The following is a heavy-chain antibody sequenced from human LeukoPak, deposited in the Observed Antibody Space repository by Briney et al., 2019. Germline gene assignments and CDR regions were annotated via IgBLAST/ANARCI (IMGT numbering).Heavy chain of an antibody. D-gene: IGHD6-13*01. CDR3: ARAHQYSSSPNWFDP. V-gene: IGHV3-48*04. CDR2: ISSSGSTI. CDR1: GFTFSSYW. J-gene: IGHJ5*02. Sequence: GGSVRLSCAASGFTFSSYWMSWVRQAPGKGLEWVSYISSSGSTIYYADSVKGRFTISRDNAKNSLYLQMNSLRAEDTAVYYCARAHQYSSSPNWFDPWGQGTLVTVSS.